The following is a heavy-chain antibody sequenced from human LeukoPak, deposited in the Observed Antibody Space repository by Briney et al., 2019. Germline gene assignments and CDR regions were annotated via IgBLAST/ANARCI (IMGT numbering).Heavy chain of an antibody. D-gene: IGHD3-22*01. CDR2: IYPGDSDT. J-gene: IGHJ4*02. CDR3: ARHEKDRDYYDSSGYYLDY. CDR1: GYSFTSYW. Sequence: GESLKISCKGSGYSFTSYWIGWVRQMPGKGLEWMGIIYPGDSDTRYSPSSQGQVTISADKSISTAYLQWSSLKASDTAMYYCARHEKDRDYYDSSGYYLDYWGQGTLVTVSS. V-gene: IGHV5-51*01.